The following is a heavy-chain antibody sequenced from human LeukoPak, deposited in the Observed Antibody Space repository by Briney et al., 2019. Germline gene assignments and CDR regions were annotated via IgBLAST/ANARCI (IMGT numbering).Heavy chain of an antibody. CDR2: ISYDGSNK. D-gene: IGHD5-24*01. Sequence: TGGSLRLSCAASGFTFSSYGMHWVRQAPGKGLEWLAVISYDGSNKYYADSVKGRFTISRDNSKNTLYLQMNSLRAEDTAVYYCASRAIAMANARGQGTLVTVSS. CDR3: ASRAIAMANA. CDR1: GFTFSSYG. V-gene: IGHV3-30*03. J-gene: IGHJ4*02.